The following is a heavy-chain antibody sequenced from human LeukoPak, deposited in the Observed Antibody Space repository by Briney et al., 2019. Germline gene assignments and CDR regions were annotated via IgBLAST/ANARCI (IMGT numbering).Heavy chain of an antibody. Sequence: KPGGSLRLSCAASGFTFSSYAMSWVRQAPGKGLEWVSAISGSGGSTYYADSVKGRFTISRDNSKNTLYLQMNSLRAEDTAVYYCAKGGEYSSSPTDYRGQGTLVTVSS. CDR3: AKGGEYSSSPTDY. CDR1: GFTFSSYA. V-gene: IGHV3-23*01. CDR2: ISGSGGST. D-gene: IGHD6-6*01. J-gene: IGHJ4*02.